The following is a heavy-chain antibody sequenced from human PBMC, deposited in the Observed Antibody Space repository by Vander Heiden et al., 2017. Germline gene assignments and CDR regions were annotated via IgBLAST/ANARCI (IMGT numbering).Heavy chain of an antibody. D-gene: IGHD6-13*01. CDR3: AKDWYSSSWYPDY. CDR2: ISWNSGSI. Sequence: EVQLVESGGGLVQPGRSLRLSCAASGFTFDDYAMHGVRQAPGKGLEWVSGISWNSGSIGYADSVKGRFTISRDNAKNSLYLQMNSLRAEDTALYYCAKDWYSSSWYPDYWGQGTLVTVSS. J-gene: IGHJ4*02. CDR1: GFTFDDYA. V-gene: IGHV3-9*01.